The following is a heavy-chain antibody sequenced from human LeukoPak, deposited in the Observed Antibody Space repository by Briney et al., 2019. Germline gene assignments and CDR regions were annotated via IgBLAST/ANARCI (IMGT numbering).Heavy chain of an antibody. V-gene: IGHV3-9*01. CDR2: ISWNSGSI. CDR3: AKDITTMVRGGIDY. CDR1: GFTFSSYA. J-gene: IGHJ4*02. Sequence: GGSLRLSCAASGFTFSSYAMHWVRQAPGKGLEWVSGISWNSGSIGYADSVKGRFTISRDNAKNSLYLQMNSLRAEDTALYYCAKDITTMVRGGIDYWGQGTLVTVSS. D-gene: IGHD3-10*01.